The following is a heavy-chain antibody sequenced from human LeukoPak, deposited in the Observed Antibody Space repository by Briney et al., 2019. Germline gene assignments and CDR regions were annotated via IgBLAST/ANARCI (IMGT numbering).Heavy chain of an antibody. J-gene: IGHJ6*03. Sequence: GGSLRLSCAASGFTFSNYAMSWVRQAPGKGLEWVAYISSSSRTIYYADSVKGRFTMSRDNSKNTLYLQMNSLRAEDTAVYYCAKVGGWYLNYYYYYYMDVWGKGTTVTISS. CDR3: AKVGGWYLNYYYYYYMDV. D-gene: IGHD6-19*01. CDR1: GFTFSNYA. V-gene: IGHV3-23*01. CDR2: ISSSSRTI.